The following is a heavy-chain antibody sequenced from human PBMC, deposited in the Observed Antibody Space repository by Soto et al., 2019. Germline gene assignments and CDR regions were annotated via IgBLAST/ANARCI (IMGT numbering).Heavy chain of an antibody. CDR1: GFTFSSYG. V-gene: IGHV3-33*01. D-gene: IGHD3-3*02. CDR3: YGSFGVVIPYYGMDV. CDR2: IWYDGSNK. J-gene: IGHJ6*02. Sequence: GGSLRLSCAASGFTFSSYGMHWVRQAPGKGLEWVAVIWYDGSNKYYADSVKGRFTISRDNSKNTLYLQMNSLRAEDTAVYYCYGSFGVVIPYYGMDVWGQGTTVTVSS.